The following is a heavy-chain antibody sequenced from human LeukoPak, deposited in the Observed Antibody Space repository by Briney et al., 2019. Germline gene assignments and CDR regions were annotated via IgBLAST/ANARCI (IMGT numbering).Heavy chain of an antibody. J-gene: IGHJ4*02. D-gene: IGHD5-12*01. CDR1: GFTFSRHA. CDR2: ITYDGRIQ. CDR3: AKNGAYSGYDYIDY. Sequence: GRSLRLSCSVSGFTFSRHAMHWARQAPGKGLECVAYITYDGRIQYYADSVKGRFTVSRDDSRNTLYLQINSLRAEDTAVYYCAKNGAYSGYDYIDYWGQGTLVTVSS. V-gene: IGHV3-30-3*02.